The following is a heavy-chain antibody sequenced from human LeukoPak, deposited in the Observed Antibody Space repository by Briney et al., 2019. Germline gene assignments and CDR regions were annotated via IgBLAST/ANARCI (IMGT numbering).Heavy chain of an antibody. D-gene: IGHD3-3*01. J-gene: IGHJ4*02. CDR3: TTYKSGHY. CDR1: GFAFSGCA. V-gene: IGHV3-73*01. CDR2: ITTKANRYAT. Sequence: PGGSLRLSCAASGFAFSGCAMHWVRQASGKGLEWVGRITTKANRYATAYSASLKGRFTISRDDSKNTAYLQMNSLRTEDTAVYYCTTYKSGHYWGQGTLVTVSS.